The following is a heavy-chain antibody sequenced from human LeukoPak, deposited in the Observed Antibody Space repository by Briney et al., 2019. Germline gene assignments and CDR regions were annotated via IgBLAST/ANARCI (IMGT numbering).Heavy chain of an antibody. CDR1: GGSISSYY. CDR2: IYYSGST. CDR3: ARLSSGWYSGFDP. J-gene: IGHJ5*02. V-gene: IGHV4-59*12. D-gene: IGHD6-19*01. Sequence: SETLSLTCTGSGGSISSYYWSWIRQPPGKGLEWIGYIYYSGSTNYNPSLKSRVTISVDTSKNQFSLKLSSVTAADTAVYYCARLSSGWYSGFDPWGQGTLVTVSS.